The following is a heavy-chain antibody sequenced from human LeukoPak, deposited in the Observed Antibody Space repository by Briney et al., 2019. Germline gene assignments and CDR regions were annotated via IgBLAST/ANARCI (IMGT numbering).Heavy chain of an antibody. Sequence: SETLSLTCTVSGGSISSYYWSWIRQPPGKGLEWIGYIYYSGSTSYNPSLKSRVTISVDTSKNQFSLKLSSVTAADTAVYYCARGAGGYGSNYYFDYWGQGTLVTVSS. V-gene: IGHV4-59*12. CDR3: ARGAGGYGSNYYFDY. D-gene: IGHD5-12*01. CDR1: GGSISSYY. CDR2: IYYSGST. J-gene: IGHJ4*02.